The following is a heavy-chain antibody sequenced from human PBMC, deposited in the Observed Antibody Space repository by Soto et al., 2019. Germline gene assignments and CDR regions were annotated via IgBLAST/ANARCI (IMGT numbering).Heavy chain of an antibody. CDR2: ISPYNGNT. CDR3: ARGRDYGDFYFDY. Sequence: ASVKVSCKASGYTFTNFVINWVRQAPGLGLEWVGWISPYNGNTQTVEKLQGRVTMTTDTSTSTAYMELRSLRSDDTAVYYCARGRDYGDFYFDYWGQGTLVTVSS. D-gene: IGHD4-17*01. V-gene: IGHV1-18*01. J-gene: IGHJ4*02. CDR1: GYTFTNFV.